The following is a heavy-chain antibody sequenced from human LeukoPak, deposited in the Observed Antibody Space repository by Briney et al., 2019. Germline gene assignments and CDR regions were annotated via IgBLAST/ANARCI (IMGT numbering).Heavy chain of an antibody. D-gene: IGHD6-19*01. J-gene: IGHJ4*02. V-gene: IGHV5-51*01. Sequence: GESLKISCKGSGYSFTTYWIGWVRQMPGKGLEWMGIIYPGDSDTRYSPSFQGKVTISADKSISTAYLQWSSLEASDTAMYYSARRGAVAGTNFDYWGQGTLVTVSS. CDR3: ARRGAVAGTNFDY. CDR1: GYSFTTYW. CDR2: IYPGDSDT.